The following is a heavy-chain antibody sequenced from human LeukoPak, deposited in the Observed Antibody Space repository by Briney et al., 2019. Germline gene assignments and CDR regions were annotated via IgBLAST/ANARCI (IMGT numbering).Heavy chain of an antibody. J-gene: IGHJ4*02. CDR1: GGTFSSYA. D-gene: IGHD3-10*01. V-gene: IGHV1-69*13. CDR3: ARDYYGSGSYYNTFYY. Sequence: SVKVSCKASGGTFSSYAISWVRQAPGQGLEWMGGIIPIFGTANYAQKFQGRVTITADESSSTAYMELSSLRSEDTAVYYCARDYYGSGSYYNTFYYWGQGTLVTVSS. CDR2: IIPIFGTA.